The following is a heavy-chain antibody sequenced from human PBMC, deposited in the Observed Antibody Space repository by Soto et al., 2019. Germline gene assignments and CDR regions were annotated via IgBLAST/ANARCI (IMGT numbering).Heavy chain of an antibody. CDR3: ARDPEGSSGYYYN. J-gene: IGHJ4*02. V-gene: IGHV1-18*01. Sequence: ASVKVSCKASGYTFTRSGISWARQAPGQGPEWMGWISSYNGDTNYAQTFQGRVTMTTDTSTSTAYMELRSLRSDDTAVYYCARDPEGSSGYYYNWGQGTLVTVSS. CDR2: ISSYNGDT. D-gene: IGHD3-22*01. CDR1: GYTFTRSG.